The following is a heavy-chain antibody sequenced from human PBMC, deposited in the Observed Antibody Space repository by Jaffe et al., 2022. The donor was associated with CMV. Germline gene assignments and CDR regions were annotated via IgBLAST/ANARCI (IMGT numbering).Heavy chain of an antibody. CDR3: ARGPYYYDSSGYYYEVYYYYGMDV. V-gene: IGHV4-34*01. CDR1: GGSFSGYY. D-gene: IGHD3-22*01. CDR2: INHSGST. Sequence: QVQLQQWGAGLLKPSETLSLTCAVYGGSFSGYYWSWIRQPPGKGLEWIGEINHSGSTNYNPSLKSRVTISVDTSKNQFSLKLSSVTAADTAVYYCARGPYYYDSSGYYYEVYYYYGMDVWGQGTTVTVSS. J-gene: IGHJ6*02.